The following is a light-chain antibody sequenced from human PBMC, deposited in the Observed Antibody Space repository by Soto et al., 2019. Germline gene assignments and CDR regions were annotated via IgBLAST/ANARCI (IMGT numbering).Light chain of an antibody. CDR3: QQYRYFPWT. V-gene: IGKV1-5*03. Sequence: DIQMTQSPSTLSASVGDRVTITCRASQSICMSLAWHQQKPGKAPKPLLYKASSLESGAPSRFSGSGSGTEFTLTISSLQPDDFATYYCQQYRYFPWTFGQGTKVEIK. CDR1: QSICMS. CDR2: KAS. J-gene: IGKJ1*01.